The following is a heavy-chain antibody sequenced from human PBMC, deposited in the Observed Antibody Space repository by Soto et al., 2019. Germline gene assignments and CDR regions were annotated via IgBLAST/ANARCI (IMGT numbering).Heavy chain of an antibody. D-gene: IGHD3-22*01. J-gene: IGHJ4*02. V-gene: IGHV3-21*01. Sequence: EVQLVQSGGGLVKPGGSLRLSCAASGFTFSSYSMNWVRQAPGKGLEWVSSVSSSSSYKYYADSLKGRFTISRDNAKNSLYLQMNSLRVEDTAVYYCARGGDSSGSWPRYWGQGTLVTVSS. CDR1: GFTFSSYS. CDR3: ARGGDSSGSWPRY. CDR2: VSSSSSYK.